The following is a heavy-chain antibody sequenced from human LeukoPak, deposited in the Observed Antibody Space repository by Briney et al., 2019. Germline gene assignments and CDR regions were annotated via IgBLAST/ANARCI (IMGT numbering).Heavy chain of an antibody. V-gene: IGHV3-30*04. J-gene: IGHJ4*02. D-gene: IGHD6-19*01. Sequence: QPGGSLRLSCAASGFTFSSYAMHWVRQAPGKGLEWVAVISYDGSNKYYADSVKGRFTISRDNSKNTLYLQMNSLRAEDTAVYYCARGLGGWYGFDYWGQGTLVTVSS. CDR2: ISYDGSNK. CDR1: GFTFSSYA. CDR3: ARGLGGWYGFDY.